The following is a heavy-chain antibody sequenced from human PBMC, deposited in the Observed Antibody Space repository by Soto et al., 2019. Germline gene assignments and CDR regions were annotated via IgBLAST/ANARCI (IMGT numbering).Heavy chain of an antibody. CDR2: INTGSDNT. Sequence: QVQLVQSGAEVKKPGASVKVACTASGYTFTHYAIHWVRHAPGQSLEWMGFINTGSDNTKYSQTFQGRVTFTKDTSSSAAYRDLSSLRSVDTAMYNGAKGFAADGPWGQGTLVTVSS. CDR1: GYTFTHYA. V-gene: IGHV1-3*04. J-gene: IGHJ4*02. D-gene: IGHD6-13*01. CDR3: AKGFAADGP.